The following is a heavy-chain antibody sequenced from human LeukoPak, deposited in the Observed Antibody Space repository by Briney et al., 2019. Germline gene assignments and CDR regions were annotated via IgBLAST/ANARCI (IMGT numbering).Heavy chain of an antibody. Sequence: GGSLRLSCAASGFTFSSYSMNWVRQAPGKGLEWVSSISSSSSYIYYADSVKGRFTISRDNAKNSLYLQMSSLRAEDTAVYYCARFGSGYYQFDYWGQGTLVTVSS. D-gene: IGHD3-22*01. CDR3: ARFGSGYYQFDY. CDR1: GFTFSSYS. J-gene: IGHJ4*02. V-gene: IGHV3-21*01. CDR2: ISSSSSYI.